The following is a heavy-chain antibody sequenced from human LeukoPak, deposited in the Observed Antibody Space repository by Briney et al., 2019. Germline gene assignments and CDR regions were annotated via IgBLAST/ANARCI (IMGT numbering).Heavy chain of an antibody. V-gene: IGHV3-21*01. Sequence: GGSLRLSCAASGFTFRSYSMNWVRQAPGKGLEWVSSISSSSSYIYYADSVKGRFTISRDNAKNSLYLQMNSLRAEDTAVYYCARGVGATKSDYWGQGTLVTVSS. J-gene: IGHJ4*02. CDR1: GFTFRSYS. D-gene: IGHD1-26*01. CDR3: ARGVGATKSDY. CDR2: ISSSSSYI.